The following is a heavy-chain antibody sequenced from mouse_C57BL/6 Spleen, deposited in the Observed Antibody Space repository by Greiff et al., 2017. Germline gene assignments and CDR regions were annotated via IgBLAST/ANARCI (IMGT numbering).Heavy chain of an antibody. J-gene: IGHJ4*01. CDR1: GYTFTDYE. Sequence: QVQLQQSGAELVKPGASVTMSCKASGYTFTDYEMHWVKQTPVHGLEWIGAIDPENGGTAYNQKFKGKAILTADKSSSTAYMELRSLTSEDSAVYYCTKGGAMDYWGQGTSVTVSS. V-gene: IGHV1-15*01. CDR3: TKGGAMDY. CDR2: IDPENGGT.